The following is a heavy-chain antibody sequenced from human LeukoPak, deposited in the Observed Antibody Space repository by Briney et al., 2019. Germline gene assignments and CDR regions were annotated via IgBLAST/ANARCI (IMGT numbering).Heavy chain of an antibody. V-gene: IGHV3-30*18. D-gene: IGHD6-13*01. CDR3: AKELGSSWNPPYYFYYGMDV. CDR1: GFTFSSYA. J-gene: IGHJ6*02. CDR2: ISFAGTKN. Sequence: PGGSLRLSCAASGFTFSSYAMSWVRQAPGKGLEWVAVISFAGTKNYYVDSMKGRFTISRDNSKNTLYLEMNSLRPDDTAVYYCAKELGSSWNPPYYFYYGMDVWGQGTTVSVSS.